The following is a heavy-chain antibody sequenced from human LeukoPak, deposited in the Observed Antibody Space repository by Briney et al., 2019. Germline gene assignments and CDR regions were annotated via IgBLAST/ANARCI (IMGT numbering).Heavy chain of an antibody. CDR3: ARGVLRFLEWPIPPYYYYYGMDV. CDR1: GFTFSSYT. Sequence: PGGSLRLSCAASGFTFSSYTMSWVRQAPGKGLEWVSTITTSDGNTYYADSVKGRLTVSRDNSKDTLYLQMNSLRAEDTAVYYCARGVLRFLEWPIPPYYYYYGMDVWGQGTTVTVSS. V-gene: IGHV3-23*01. D-gene: IGHD3-3*01. CDR2: ITTSDGNT. J-gene: IGHJ6*02.